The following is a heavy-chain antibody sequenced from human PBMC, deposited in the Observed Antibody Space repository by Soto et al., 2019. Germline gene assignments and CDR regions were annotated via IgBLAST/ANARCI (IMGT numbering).Heavy chain of an antibody. CDR1: GFTFSSYG. V-gene: IGHV3-30*18. D-gene: IGHD1-26*01. CDR2: ISYDGSNK. Sequence: GGSLRLSCAHSGFTFSSYGINWVRQAPGKGLEWVAVISYDGSNKYYADSVKGRFTISRDNSKNTLYLQMNSLRAEDTAVYYWGKDLEVGADSDYWGQGA. CDR3: GKDLEVGADSDY. J-gene: IGHJ4*02.